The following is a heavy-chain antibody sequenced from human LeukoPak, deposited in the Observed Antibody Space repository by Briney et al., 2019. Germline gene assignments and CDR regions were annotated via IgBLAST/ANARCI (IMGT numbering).Heavy chain of an antibody. CDR1: GFTFSTYA. CDR2: ISGSGGTT. J-gene: IGHJ4*02. V-gene: IGHV3-23*01. CDR3: AKKRGGSSGYSDVFDY. Sequence: GGSLRLSCAASGFTFSTYAVTWVRHTPGKGLEWVSVISGSGGTTYYADSVKGRFTISRDNSKNTVYLQMSNLRAEDSAVYHCAKKRGGSSGYSDVFDYWGRGTLVTVSS. D-gene: IGHD3-22*01.